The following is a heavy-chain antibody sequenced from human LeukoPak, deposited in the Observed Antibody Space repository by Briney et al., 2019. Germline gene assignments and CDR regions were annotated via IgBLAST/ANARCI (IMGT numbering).Heavy chain of an antibody. CDR3: ARGHHDVLTSSYKWTPDY. V-gene: IGHV3-21*06. CDR1: GFTFSTYN. D-gene: IGHD3-9*01. CDR2: ITSGGGYS. Sequence: GGSLRLSCAASGFTFSTYNMNWVRQAPGKGLEWVSSITSGGGYSYYADSVKGRFTTSRDNAKNSLSLRLVSLRAEDTAVYYCARGHHDVLTSSYKWTPDYWGQGTLVTVSS. J-gene: IGHJ4*02.